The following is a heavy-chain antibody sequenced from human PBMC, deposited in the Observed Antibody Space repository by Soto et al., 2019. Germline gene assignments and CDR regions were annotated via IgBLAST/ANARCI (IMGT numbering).Heavy chain of an antibody. CDR3: ARDKAYGDSEDY. Sequence: CAASGFTFSNYWMSWVRQAPGKGLEWVANIKQEGSEKYYADSVKGRFTISRDDAKKSLYLQMNSLRAEDTAVYYCARDKAYGDSEDYWGQGTLVTVSS. V-gene: IGHV3-7*03. J-gene: IGHJ4*02. CDR2: IKQEGSEK. D-gene: IGHD4-17*01. CDR1: GFTFSNYW.